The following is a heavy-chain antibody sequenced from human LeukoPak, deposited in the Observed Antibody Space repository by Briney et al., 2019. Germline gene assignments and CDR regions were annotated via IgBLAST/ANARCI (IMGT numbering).Heavy chain of an antibody. CDR3: AREIVVVPATDAFDI. CDR2: ISGSGDNT. J-gene: IGHJ3*02. D-gene: IGHD2-2*01. Sequence: GGSLRLSCAASGFPFSSYAMSWVRRAPGKGLEWGSTISGSGDNTHYADSVKGRFTISRDNSKNTLYLQMNSLRAEDTAVYYCAREIVVVPATDAFDIWGQGTMVTVSS. V-gene: IGHV3-23*01. CDR1: GFPFSSYA.